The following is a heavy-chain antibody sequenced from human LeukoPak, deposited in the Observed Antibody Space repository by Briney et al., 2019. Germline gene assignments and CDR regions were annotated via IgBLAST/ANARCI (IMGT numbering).Heavy chain of an antibody. CDR3: ARDGWTYSSGWYSNYYMDV. D-gene: IGHD6-19*01. CDR2: ISSSSSYI. CDR1: GFTFSSYS. Sequence: GGSLRLSCAASGFTFSSYSMNWVRQAPGKGLEWVSPISSSSSYIYYADSVKGRFTISRDNAKNTLYLQMNSLRAEDTAVYYCARDGWTYSSGWYSNYYMDVWGKGTTVTVSS. J-gene: IGHJ6*03. V-gene: IGHV3-21*01.